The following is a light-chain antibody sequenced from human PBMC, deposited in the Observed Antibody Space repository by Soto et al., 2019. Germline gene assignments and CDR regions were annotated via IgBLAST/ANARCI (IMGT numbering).Light chain of an antibody. CDR1: PSLLHSNGYNY. CDR3: MQTLQTPIT. CDR2: LGS. J-gene: IGKJ5*01. V-gene: IGKV2-28*01. Sequence: TVMTQSPLSLPVTPGEPASISCRSSPSLLHSNGYNYLDWYLQKPGQSPQLLIYLGSNRASGVPDRFSGSGSGTDFTLKISRVEAEDVGVYYCMQTLQTPITFGQGTRLEIK.